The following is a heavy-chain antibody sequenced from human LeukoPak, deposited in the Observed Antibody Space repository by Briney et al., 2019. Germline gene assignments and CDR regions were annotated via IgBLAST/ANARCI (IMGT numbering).Heavy chain of an antibody. Sequence: ASVKVSCKASGYTFTGYYMHWVRQAPGQGLEWMGWINPNSGGTNYAQKFQGRVTMTRDTSIGTAYMEPSRLRSDDSAVCYCAREWKADVWGQGTTVTVSS. CDR2: INPNSGGT. V-gene: IGHV1-2*02. CDR3: AREWKADV. CDR1: GYTFTGYY. D-gene: IGHD1-1*01. J-gene: IGHJ6*02.